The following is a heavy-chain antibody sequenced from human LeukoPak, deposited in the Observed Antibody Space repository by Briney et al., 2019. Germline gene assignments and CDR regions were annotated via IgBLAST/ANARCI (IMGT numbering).Heavy chain of an antibody. CDR1: GFTFSSYE. J-gene: IGHJ4*02. D-gene: IGHD3-10*01. CDR2: ISSTGSTM. CDR3: ARAAYMVRGVIITPPFDY. Sequence: PGGSLRLSCAASGFTFSSYEMNWVRQAPGKGLEWVSSISSTGSTMYYADSVKGRFTISRDNAKNSLYLQMNSLRAEDTAIYYCARAAYMVRGVIITPPFDYWGQGTLVTVSS. V-gene: IGHV3-48*03.